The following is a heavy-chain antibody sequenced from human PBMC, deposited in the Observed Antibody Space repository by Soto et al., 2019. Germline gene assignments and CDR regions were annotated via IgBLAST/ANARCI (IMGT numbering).Heavy chain of an antibody. CDR2: INPNSGGT. Sequence: ASVKVSCKACGYTFTGYYMHLVRQAPGQGLEWMGWINPNSGGTNYAQKFQGRVTMTRDTSISTAYMEPSRLRSDDTAVYYCLVYAGTAFDPWGQGTLVTVSS. D-gene: IGHD2-8*01. J-gene: IGHJ5*02. CDR3: LVYAGTAFDP. CDR1: GYTFTGYY. V-gene: IGHV1-2*02.